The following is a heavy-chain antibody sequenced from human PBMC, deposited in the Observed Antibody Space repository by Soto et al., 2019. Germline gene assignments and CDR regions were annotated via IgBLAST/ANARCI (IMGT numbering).Heavy chain of an antibody. J-gene: IGHJ5*02. CDR2: IDPSDSYT. CDR1: RYSFTSYW. V-gene: IGHV5-10-1*01. Sequence: GESVKISCXGSRYSFTSYWISWVRQMPGKGLEWMGRIDPSDSYTNYSPSFQGHVTISADKSISTAYLQWSSLKASDTAMYYRARRILGYSSSSSWFDPWGQGTLVTVSS. D-gene: IGHD6-6*01. CDR3: ARRILGYSSSSSWFDP.